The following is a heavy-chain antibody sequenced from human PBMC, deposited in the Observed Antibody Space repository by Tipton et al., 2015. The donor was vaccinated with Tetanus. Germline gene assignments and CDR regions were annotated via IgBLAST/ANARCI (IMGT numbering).Heavy chain of an antibody. V-gene: IGHV4-39*01. J-gene: IGHJ5*02. CDR2: VYFEGST. Sequence: TLSLTCSVSGGPISDKKYYWGWIRQPPGKGLEWIASVYFEGSTYYSPSLKSRVIIAVDTAQNLFSLRLSSVTAADTAVYYCARHLYGYWFDPWGQGAQVTVSS. CDR1: GGPISDKKYY. CDR3: ARHLYGYWFDP. D-gene: IGHD5-18*01.